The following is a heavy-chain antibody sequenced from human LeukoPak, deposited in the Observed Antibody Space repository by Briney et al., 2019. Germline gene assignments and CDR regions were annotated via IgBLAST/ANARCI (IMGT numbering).Heavy chain of an antibody. CDR1: GYTFTGYY. J-gene: IGHJ5*02. D-gene: IGHD2-2*01. Sequence: ASVKVSCKASGYTFTGYYMHWVRQAPGQGLEWMGWINPNSGGTNYAQKFQGWVTMTTVTSTITAYMELRSLRSDDTAVYYCARGTRYCSSTICQPNWFDPWGQGTLVIVSS. V-gene: IGHV1-2*04. CDR3: ARGTRYCSSTICQPNWFDP. CDR2: INPNSGGT.